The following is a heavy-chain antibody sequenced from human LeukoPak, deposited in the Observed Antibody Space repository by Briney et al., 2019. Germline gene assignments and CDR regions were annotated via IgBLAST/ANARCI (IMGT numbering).Heavy chain of an antibody. J-gene: IGHJ4*02. V-gene: IGHV3-73*01. CDR3: TPGGIAADY. CDR2: IRSKANSYAT. CDR1: GFTFSGSA. Sequence: GGSLRLSCAASGFTFSGSAMHWVRQASGKGLEWVGRIRSKANSYATAYAASVKGGFTISRDDSKNTAYLQMNSLKTEDTAVYYCTPGGIAADYWGQGTLVTVSS. D-gene: IGHD6-13*01.